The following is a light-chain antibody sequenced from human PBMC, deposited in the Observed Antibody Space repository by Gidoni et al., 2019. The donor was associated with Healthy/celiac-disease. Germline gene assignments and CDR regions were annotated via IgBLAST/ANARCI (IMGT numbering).Light chain of an antibody. CDR2: GAS. Sequence: EIVLTPSPGTLSLSPGERATLSCRASQSVSSSYLAWYQQKPGQAPRLLTYGASSRATGIPDRFSGSGSGTDFTLTISRREPEDFAVYYCQQYGSSPFTFGPGTKVDIK. J-gene: IGKJ3*01. V-gene: IGKV3-20*01. CDR1: QSVSSSY. CDR3: QQYGSSPFT.